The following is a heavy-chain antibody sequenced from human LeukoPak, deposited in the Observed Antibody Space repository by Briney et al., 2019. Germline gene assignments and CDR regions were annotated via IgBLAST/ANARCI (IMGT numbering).Heavy chain of an antibody. CDR3: ARDKAGTVNCFDP. Sequence: SETLSLTCAVYGGSFSGYYWSWIRQPPGKGLEWIGHIYTSGSTNYNPSLKSRVTMSVDTSKNQFSLKLTSVTAADTAVYYCARDKAGTVNCFDPWGQGTLVTVSS. V-gene: IGHV4-4*07. J-gene: IGHJ5*02. D-gene: IGHD6-19*01. CDR2: IYTSGST. CDR1: GGSFSGYY.